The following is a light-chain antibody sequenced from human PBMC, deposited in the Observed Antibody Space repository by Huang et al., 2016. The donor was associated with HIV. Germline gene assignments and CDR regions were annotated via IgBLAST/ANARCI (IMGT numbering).Light chain of an antibody. Sequence: EIQMTQSPSSLSASVGDRVTITCRTSQSITTSLNWYQQRPGKAPTLLIYDASTLQSGVQSRLSVSGSGTDFTLTISSLQPEDFATYHCQQSYRTPDTFGQGTKVEIK. CDR1: QSITTS. V-gene: IGKV1-39*01. CDR3: QQSYRTPDT. CDR2: DAS. J-gene: IGKJ1*01.